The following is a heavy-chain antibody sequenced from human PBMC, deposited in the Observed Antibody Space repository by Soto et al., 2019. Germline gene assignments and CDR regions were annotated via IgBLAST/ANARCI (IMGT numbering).Heavy chain of an antibody. V-gene: IGHV3-11*01. CDR3: AKGGIYYEA. CDR2: ISTSGSPA. Sequence: GGSLRLSCTVSGFAFRHNYLTWIRQAPGKGLEWLSYISTSGSPAYYADSVKGRFTISTDNAKKSLYLQMDSLRAEDKGVYYCAKGGIYYEAWGQGTLVTVSS. D-gene: IGHD1-26*01. CDR1: GFAFRHNY. J-gene: IGHJ5*02.